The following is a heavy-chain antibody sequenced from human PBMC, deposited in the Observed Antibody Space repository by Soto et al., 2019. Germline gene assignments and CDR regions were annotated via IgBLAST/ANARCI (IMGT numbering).Heavy chain of an antibody. J-gene: IGHJ6*02. D-gene: IGHD2-8*01. CDR3: AKDDDIVIMRGDYYYGMDV. Sequence: QVQLVESGGGVVQPGRSLRLSCAASGFTFSSYGMHWVRQAPGKGLEWVAVISYDGSNKYYADSVKGRFTISRDNSKNTLYLQMNSLRAEDTAVDYCAKDDDIVIMRGDYYYGMDVWGQGTTVTVSS. CDR1: GFTFSSYG. V-gene: IGHV3-30*18. CDR2: ISYDGSNK.